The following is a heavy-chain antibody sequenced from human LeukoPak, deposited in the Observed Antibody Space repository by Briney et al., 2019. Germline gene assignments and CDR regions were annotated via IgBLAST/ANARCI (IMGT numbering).Heavy chain of an antibody. J-gene: IGHJ4*02. V-gene: IGHV3-64D*06. CDR2: ISSNGGST. CDR3: VKDRGYSYGEGGY. Sequence: GGSLRLSCSASGFTFSSYAMHWVRQAPGKGLEYVSAISSNGGSTYYADSVKGRFTISRDNSKNTLYLQMSSLRAEDTAVYYYVKDRGYSYGEGGYWGQGTLVTVSS. CDR1: GFTFSSYA. D-gene: IGHD5-18*01.